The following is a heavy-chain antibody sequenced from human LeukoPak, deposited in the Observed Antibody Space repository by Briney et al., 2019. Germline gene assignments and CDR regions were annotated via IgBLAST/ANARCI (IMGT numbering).Heavy chain of an antibody. D-gene: IGHD3-22*01. CDR3: VRLRRNSDTSGFYYYYDF. CDR2: ISVRSNYI. J-gene: IGHJ4*02. V-gene: IGHV3-21*01. CDR1: GYTFSNS. Sequence: GGSLRLSCLASGYTFSNSINWVRQAPGKGLEWVSSISVRSNYIYYADSVRRRFCISRDDARDSLYLQMNSLRAEDTAVYYCVRLRRNSDTSGFYYYYDFWGQGTLVTVSS.